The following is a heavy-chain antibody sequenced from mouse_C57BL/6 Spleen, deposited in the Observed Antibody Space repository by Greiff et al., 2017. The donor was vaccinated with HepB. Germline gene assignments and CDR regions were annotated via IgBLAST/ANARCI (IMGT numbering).Heavy chain of an antibody. J-gene: IGHJ2*01. CDR3: ARHGTYFDY. D-gene: IGHD4-1*01. V-gene: IGHV5-9*01. CDR2: ISGGGGNT. Sequence: EVMLVESGGGLVKPGGSLKLSCAASGFTFSSYTMSWVRQTPEKRLEWVATISGGGGNTYYPDSVKGRFTISRDNAKNTLYLQMSSLRSEDTALYYCARHGTYFDYWGQGTTLTVSS. CDR1: GFTFSSYT.